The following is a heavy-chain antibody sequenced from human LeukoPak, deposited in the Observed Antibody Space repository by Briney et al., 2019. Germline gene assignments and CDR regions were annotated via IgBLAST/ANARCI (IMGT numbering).Heavy chain of an antibody. V-gene: IGHV4-61*08. CDR2: IYYSGNT. D-gene: IGHD6-13*01. Sequence: SETLSLTCTVSGGSISGGGYYWSWIRQHPGKGLEWIGYIYYSGNTYYNPSLKSRVTISVDTSKNQFSLKLSSVTAADTAVYYCARDMKQQLELDNWFDPWGQGTLVTVSS. CDR1: GGSISGGGYY. J-gene: IGHJ5*02. CDR3: ARDMKQQLELDNWFDP.